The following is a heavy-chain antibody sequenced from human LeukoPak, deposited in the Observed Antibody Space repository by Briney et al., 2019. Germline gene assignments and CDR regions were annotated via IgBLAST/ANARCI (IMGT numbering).Heavy chain of an antibody. Sequence: GSLRLSCTASGFTFSSYGMSWVRQAPGKGLEWVSAISGSGGSTYYADSVKGRFTISRDNSKNTLYLQMNSLRAEDTAVYYCAKDEGTGYSGYSDYWGQGTLVTVSS. V-gene: IGHV3-23*01. CDR1: GFTFSSYG. CDR3: AKDEGTGYSGYSDY. D-gene: IGHD1-26*01. J-gene: IGHJ4*02. CDR2: ISGSGGST.